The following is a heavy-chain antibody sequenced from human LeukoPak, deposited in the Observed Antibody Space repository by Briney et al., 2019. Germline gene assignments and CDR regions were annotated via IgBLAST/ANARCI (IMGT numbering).Heavy chain of an antibody. V-gene: IGHV4-39*01. CDR1: GGSISSSSYY. Sequence: SETLSLTRTVSGGSISSSSYYWGWIRQPPGKGLEWIGTIYYSGSTYHNPSLKSRVTISVDTSKNQFSLKLSSVTAADTAVYYCARHASLSIAAYFEYWGQGTLVTVSS. CDR2: IYYSGST. J-gene: IGHJ4*02. CDR3: ARHASLSIAAYFEY. D-gene: IGHD6-6*01.